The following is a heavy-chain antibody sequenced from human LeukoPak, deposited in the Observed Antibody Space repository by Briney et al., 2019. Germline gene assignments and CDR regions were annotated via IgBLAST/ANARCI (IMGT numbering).Heavy chain of an antibody. D-gene: IGHD3-3*01. J-gene: IGHJ5*02. CDR1: GFSFSGYG. V-gene: IGHV3-30*03. CDR3: ARGNYDFWSGYSWFDP. Sequence: GGSLRLSCAASGFSFSGYGMHWVRQAPGKGLEWVAVISYDGSDKKYGDSVKGRFTISRDNSKNTLYLQMNRLRAEDTAVYYCARGNYDFWSGYSWFDPWGQGTLVTVSS. CDR2: ISYDGSDK.